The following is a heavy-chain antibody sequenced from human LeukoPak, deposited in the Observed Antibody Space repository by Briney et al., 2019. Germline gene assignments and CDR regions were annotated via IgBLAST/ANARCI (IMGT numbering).Heavy chain of an antibody. Sequence: GASVKVSCKASGYTFTSYGVSWVRQAPGQGLEWMGWISAYNGNTNYAQKLQGRVTMTTDTSTSTAYMELRSLRSDDTAVYYCARPAGDTAMVNAFDIWGQGTMVTVSS. CDR3: ARPAGDTAMVNAFDI. CDR1: GYTFTSYG. V-gene: IGHV1-18*01. D-gene: IGHD5-18*01. J-gene: IGHJ3*02. CDR2: ISAYNGNT.